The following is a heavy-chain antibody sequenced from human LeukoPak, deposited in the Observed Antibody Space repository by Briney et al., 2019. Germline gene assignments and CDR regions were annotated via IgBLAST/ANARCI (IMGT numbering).Heavy chain of an antibody. CDR2: IWYDGSNK. Sequence: GGSLRLSCAASGFTFSSYGMHWVRQAPGKGLEWVAVIWYDGSNKYYADSVKGRFTISRDNSKNTLYLQMNSLRVEDTAVYYCARDLYADYVWGSFDYWGQGTLATVSS. CDR1: GFTFSSYG. J-gene: IGHJ4*02. V-gene: IGHV3-33*01. CDR3: ARDLYADYVWGSFDY. D-gene: IGHD3-16*01.